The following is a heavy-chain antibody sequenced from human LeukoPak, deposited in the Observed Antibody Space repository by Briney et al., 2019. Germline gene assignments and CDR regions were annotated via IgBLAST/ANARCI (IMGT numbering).Heavy chain of an antibody. CDR3: ARDLRITMVRGVDYYYGMDV. J-gene: IGHJ6*02. Sequence: SETLSLTCTISGGSISSYYWSWIRQPPGKGLEGIGYIYYSGSTNYNPSLKSRVTISVDTSKNQFSLKLSSVTAADTAVYYCARDLRITMVRGVDYYYGMDVWGQGTTVTVSS. V-gene: IGHV4-59*01. CDR1: GGSISSYY. D-gene: IGHD3-10*01. CDR2: IYYSGST.